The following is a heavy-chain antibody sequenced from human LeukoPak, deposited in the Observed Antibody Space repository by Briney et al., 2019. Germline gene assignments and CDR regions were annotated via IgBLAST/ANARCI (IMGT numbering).Heavy chain of an antibody. J-gene: IGHJ6*03. CDR3: ASPLVVVAATPRDYYYMDV. D-gene: IGHD2-15*01. CDR1: GYTFTGYY. Sequence: ASVKVSCKASGYTFTGYYMHWVRQAPGQGLEWMGWINPNSGGTNYAQKFQGRVTMTRDTSISTAYMELSRLRSDDTAVYYCASPLVVVAATPRDYYYMDVWGKGTTVTVSS. V-gene: IGHV1-2*02. CDR2: INPNSGGT.